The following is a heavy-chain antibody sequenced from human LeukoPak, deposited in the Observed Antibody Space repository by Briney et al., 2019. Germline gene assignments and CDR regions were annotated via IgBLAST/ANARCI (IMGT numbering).Heavy chain of an antibody. CDR1: GGSISSRDFF. CDR2: VYYDGVT. J-gene: IGHJ5*02. Sequence: SETLSLTCTVSGGSISSRDFFWGWIRQPPGKGPEWIGSVYYDGVTYYNPSLKSRDTIPLKTSTTRFSLRLSSVTAADTAVYFCARLSCSDAVCPTLPYDHFDPWGQGTLVTVSS. V-gene: IGHV4-39*01. D-gene: IGHD2-15*01. CDR3: ARLSCSDAVCPTLPYDHFDP.